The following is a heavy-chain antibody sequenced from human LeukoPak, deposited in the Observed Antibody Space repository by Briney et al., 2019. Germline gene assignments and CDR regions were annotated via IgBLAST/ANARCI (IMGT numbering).Heavy chain of an antibody. J-gene: IGHJ5*02. V-gene: IGHV4-59*01. CDR3: AGGGRWLEQKNLFDP. CDR1: GGSISSYY. CDR2: IYYSGST. Sequence: SETLSLICTVSGGSISSYYWSWIRQPPGKGLEWIGYIYYSGSTNYNPSLKSRVTISVDTSKNQFSLKLNSVTAADTAVYYCAGGGRWLEQKNLFDPGGQGTLVTVSS. D-gene: IGHD1/OR15-1a*01.